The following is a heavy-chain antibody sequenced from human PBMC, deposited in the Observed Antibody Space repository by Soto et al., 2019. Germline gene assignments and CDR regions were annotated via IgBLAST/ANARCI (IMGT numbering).Heavy chain of an antibody. CDR1: GFTFSSYG. CDR2: IWYDGSNK. CDR3: ERVDTAMDYYDY. V-gene: IGHV3-33*01. D-gene: IGHD5-18*01. Sequence: QVQLVESGGGVVQPGRSLRLSCAASGFTFSSYGMHWVRQAPGKGLEWVAVIWYDGSNKYYADSVKGRFTISRDNSKNTLYLQMNSLRAEDTAVYYCERVDTAMDYYDYWGQGTLVTVSS. J-gene: IGHJ4*02.